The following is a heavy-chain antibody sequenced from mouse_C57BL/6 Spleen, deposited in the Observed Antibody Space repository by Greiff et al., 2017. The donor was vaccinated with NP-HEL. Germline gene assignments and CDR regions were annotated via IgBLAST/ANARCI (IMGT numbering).Heavy chain of an antibody. Sequence: VQLQQSGAELVMPGASVKLSCKASGYTFTSYWMHWVKQRPGQGLEWIGEIDPSDSYTNYNQKFKGKSTLTVDKSSSTAYMQLSSLTSEDSAVYYCARNKGFDYDVWYFDVWGTGTTVTVSS. J-gene: IGHJ1*03. CDR3: ARNKGFDYDVWYFDV. CDR2: IDPSDSYT. CDR1: GYTFTSYW. D-gene: IGHD2-4*01. V-gene: IGHV1-69*01.